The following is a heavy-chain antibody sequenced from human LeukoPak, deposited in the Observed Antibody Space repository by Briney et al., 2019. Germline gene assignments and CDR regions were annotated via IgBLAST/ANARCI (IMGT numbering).Heavy chain of an antibody. CDR1: GFTFSSYA. D-gene: IGHD3-3*01. CDR3: AREPFWSGYYSNLHFDY. V-gene: IGHV3-30-3*01. CDR2: ISYDGSNK. Sequence: GRSLRLSCAASGFTFSSYAMHWVRQAPGKGLEWVAVISYDGSNKYYADSVKGRFTISRDNAKNSLYLQMNSLRAEDTAVYYCAREPFWSGYYSNLHFDYWGQGTLVTVSS. J-gene: IGHJ4*02.